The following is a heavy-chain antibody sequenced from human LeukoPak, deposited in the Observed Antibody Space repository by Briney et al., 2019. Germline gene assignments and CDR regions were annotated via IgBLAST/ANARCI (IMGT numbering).Heavy chain of an antibody. J-gene: IGHJ6*04. CDR2: ISGSASHT. D-gene: IGHD2-2*01. Sequence: GGSLRLYCAASGFTFSDYAMSWVRQAPGKGLEWVSVISGSASHTYFADPVKGRFTISRDNSKNTLYLQMSSLRAEDTAVYSCAKGGHCSSTDCHDGRMDVWGKGTTVTVSS. CDR1: GFTFSDYA. CDR3: AKGGHCSSTDCHDGRMDV. V-gene: IGHV3-23*01.